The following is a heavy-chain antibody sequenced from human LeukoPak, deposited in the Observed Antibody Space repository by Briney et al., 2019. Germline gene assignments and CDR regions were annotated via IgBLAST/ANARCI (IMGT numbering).Heavy chain of an antibody. Sequence: ASVKVSCKASGYTFTSYDINWVRQATGQGLEWMGWMNPNSSNTGYAQKFQGRVTMTRNTSISTAYMELSSLRSEDTAVYYCARCHSLWFGELLGYWGQGTLVTVSS. V-gene: IGHV1-8*01. CDR2: MNPNSSNT. J-gene: IGHJ4*02. CDR1: GYTFTSYD. D-gene: IGHD3-10*01. CDR3: ARCHSLWFGELLGY.